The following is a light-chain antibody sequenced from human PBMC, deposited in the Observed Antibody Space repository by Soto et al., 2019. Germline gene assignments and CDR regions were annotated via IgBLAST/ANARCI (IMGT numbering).Light chain of an antibody. V-gene: IGKV3-20*01. CDR3: HQYGSLPPWT. CDR1: QSVSSNY. CDR2: GAS. Sequence: EIVLTQSPGTLSLSPGERATLSCRASQSVSSNYLTWYQQKPGQAPRLLIYGASSRASGIPDRFSGSGSGTDFTLTISRLEPEDFEVYYCHQYGSLPPWTFGQGTKVEIK. J-gene: IGKJ1*01.